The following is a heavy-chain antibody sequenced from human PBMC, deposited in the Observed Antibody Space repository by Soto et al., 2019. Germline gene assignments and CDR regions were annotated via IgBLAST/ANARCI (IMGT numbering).Heavy chain of an antibody. CDR1: GGSINDFY. CDR2: MYYSGST. CDR3: ARLGGVAARTFDY. D-gene: IGHD6-6*01. V-gene: IGHV4-59*01. Sequence: SETLSLTCTVSGGSINDFYWSWIRQPPGKGLEWIGYMYYSGSTDYNPSLRSRVTISVDPSKTQFSLNLRSVSTADTAVYYCARLGGVAARTFDYWGQGTLVTVSS. J-gene: IGHJ4*02.